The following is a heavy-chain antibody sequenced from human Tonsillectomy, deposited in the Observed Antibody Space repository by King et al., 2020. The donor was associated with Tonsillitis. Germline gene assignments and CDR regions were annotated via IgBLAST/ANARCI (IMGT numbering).Heavy chain of an antibody. CDR2: IRSSSKYI. Sequence: DVQLVESGGGLVKPGGSLRLSCATSGFRFNNYDMNWVRQAPGKGLEWVSSIRSSSKYIYYADSVKGRFTVSRDNAKNSLLLHMNSLRAEDTAVYYCAKDKGADYHDSGRGAFDIWGQGTMVTVSS. CDR3: AKDKGADYHDSGRGAFDI. D-gene: IGHD3-22*01. J-gene: IGHJ3*02. V-gene: IGHV3-21*01. CDR1: GFRFNNYD.